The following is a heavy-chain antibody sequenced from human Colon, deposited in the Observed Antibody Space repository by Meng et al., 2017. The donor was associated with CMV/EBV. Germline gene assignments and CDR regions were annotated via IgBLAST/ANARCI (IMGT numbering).Heavy chain of an antibody. V-gene: IGHV4-34*01. CDR2: INQSGST. CDR1: GGSLSGYN. D-gene: IGHD3-3*01. J-gene: IGHJ4*02. CDR3: AREAGPFFGVIVYDS. Sequence: VLLQQWGAVLLKTAEHLPLTCGVFGGSLSGYNWTWIRQSPGKGLEWIGEINQSGSTNYNPSLKSRVTVSVDTSKNQFSLRVTSVTAADSALYYCAREAGPFFGVIVYDSWGQGTLVTVSS.